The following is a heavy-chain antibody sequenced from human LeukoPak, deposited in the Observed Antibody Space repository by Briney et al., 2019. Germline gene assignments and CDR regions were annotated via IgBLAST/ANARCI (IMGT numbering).Heavy chain of an antibody. V-gene: IGHV3-23*01. CDR3: AKAPVTTCSGAYCDPFDY. D-gene: IGHD2-21*01. Sequence: GGSLRLSCAAYGFTFSSYGMSWVRQAPGKGLEWVSAISVSGNTYHADSVKGRFTISRDSSKNTLYLQMNRLRAEDAAVYYCAKAPVTTCSGAYCDPFDYWGQGTLVTVSS. J-gene: IGHJ4*02. CDR2: ISVSGNT. CDR1: GFTFSSYG.